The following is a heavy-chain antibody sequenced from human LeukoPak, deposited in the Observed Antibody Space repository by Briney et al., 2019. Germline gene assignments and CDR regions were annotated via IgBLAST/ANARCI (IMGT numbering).Heavy chain of an antibody. CDR2: VTYDAINK. J-gene: IGHJ3*02. Sequence: PGGSLRLSCEASGFTFSGYWMSWVRQAPGKGLEWVALVTYDAINKQYTDSVKGRFTASKDNSKDTLYLQMNSLRGEDTAVYYCARDGFAGRLDGFDIWGQGTMVTVSS. D-gene: IGHD1-26*01. V-gene: IGHV3-30*03. CDR1: GFTFSGYW. CDR3: ARDGFAGRLDGFDI.